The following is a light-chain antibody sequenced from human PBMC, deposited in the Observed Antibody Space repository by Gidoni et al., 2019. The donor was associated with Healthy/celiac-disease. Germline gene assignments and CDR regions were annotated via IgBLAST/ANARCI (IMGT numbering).Light chain of an antibody. Sequence: DIQLTQYPSFLSASVGDSVTITCRASQGMSSYLAWYQQKPGKAPKLLIYAASTLQSGVPSRFSCSGSGTEFTLTISSLQPADFATYYCQQLNRYPRTFGQGTKVEIK. V-gene: IGKV1-9*01. CDR3: QQLNRYPRT. J-gene: IGKJ1*01. CDR2: AAS. CDR1: QGMSSY.